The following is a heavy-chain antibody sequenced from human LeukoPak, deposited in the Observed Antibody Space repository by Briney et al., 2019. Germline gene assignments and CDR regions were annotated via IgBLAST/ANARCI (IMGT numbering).Heavy chain of an antibody. D-gene: IGHD6-19*01. V-gene: IGHV3-48*03. CDR2: ISSSGSSI. CDR1: GFTFSSYG. Sequence: PGGSLRLSCAASGFTFSSYGMNWVRQAPGKGLEWVSYISSSGSSIYYADSVKGRFTISRDNAKKSLYLQMNSLRVDDTAVYYCARGSGWYGNYFDPWGQGTLVTVSS. J-gene: IGHJ5*02. CDR3: ARGSGWYGNYFDP.